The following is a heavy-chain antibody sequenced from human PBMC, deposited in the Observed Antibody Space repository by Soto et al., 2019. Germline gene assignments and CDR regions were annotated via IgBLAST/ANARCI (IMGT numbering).Heavy chain of an antibody. Sequence: QVQLQQWGAGLLKPSETLSLTCAVYGGSFSGYYWSWIRQPPGKGLGWIGEINHSGSTNYNPSLKSRVTISVDTSKNQFSLKLSSVTAADTAVYYCARGYCSGGSCYSHWGQGTLVTVSS. CDR1: GGSFSGYY. J-gene: IGHJ4*02. CDR2: INHSGST. V-gene: IGHV4-34*01. D-gene: IGHD2-15*01. CDR3: ARGYCSGGSCYSH.